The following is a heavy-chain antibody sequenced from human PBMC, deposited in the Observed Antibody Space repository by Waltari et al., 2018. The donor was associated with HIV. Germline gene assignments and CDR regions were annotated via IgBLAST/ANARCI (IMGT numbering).Heavy chain of an antibody. CDR1: GFTFSSYW. Sequence: EVQLLESGGGVVQPGGSVRLSCAASGFTFSSYWMRWFRQAPGKGLEWVANIKQDGSEKYYVDSVNGRFTISRDNAENSLYLQMNSLRAEDTAVYYCARGGFYGSGSKVNWGQGTLVTVSS. V-gene: IGHV3-7*04. CDR2: IKQDGSEK. D-gene: IGHD3-10*01. CDR3: ARGGFYGSGSKVN. J-gene: IGHJ4*02.